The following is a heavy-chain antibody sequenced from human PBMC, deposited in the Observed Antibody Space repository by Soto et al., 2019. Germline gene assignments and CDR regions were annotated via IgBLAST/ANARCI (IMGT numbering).Heavy chain of an antibody. J-gene: IGHJ4*02. D-gene: IGHD3-10*01. CDR2: IYYSGST. Sequence: SETMSLTCTVSGGYISSYYWSWIRQHPGKGLEWIGYIYYSGSTNYNPSLKSRVTISVDTSKNQFSLKLNSMTAADTAVYYCARHNYGSGSTYFDYWGQGTLVTVS. V-gene: IGHV4-59*08. CDR1: GGYISSYY. CDR3: ARHNYGSGSTYFDY.